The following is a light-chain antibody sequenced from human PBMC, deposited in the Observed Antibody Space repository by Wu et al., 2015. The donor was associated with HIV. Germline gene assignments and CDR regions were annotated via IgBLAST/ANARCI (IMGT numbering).Light chain of an antibody. CDR2: GAS. CDR3: QQYHKWPT. CDR1: QTVNSR. Sequence: EIVLTQSPATLSLSPGDTATLSCRASQTVNSRLAWYQQKPGQVPRLLISGASTRATGIPARFTGSGSGTEFTLTISSIQSEDFAVYYCQQYHKWPTFGQGTKVEIK. J-gene: IGKJ1*01. V-gene: IGKV3-15*01.